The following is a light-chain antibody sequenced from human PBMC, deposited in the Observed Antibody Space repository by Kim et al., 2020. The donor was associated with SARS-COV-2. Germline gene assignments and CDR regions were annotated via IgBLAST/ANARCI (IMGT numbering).Light chain of an antibody. CDR1: QGISSN. Sequence: AIRMTQSPSSLSASTGDRVTLSCRASQGISSNLAWYQQKPGKAPKLLMYAASTMQSGVPSRFSGSGSGTDFTLTISSLQSEDFATYYFQQDYTDPPYACGQGTGLEI. V-gene: IGKV1-8*01. J-gene: IGKJ2*01. CDR3: QQDYTDPPYA. CDR2: AAS.